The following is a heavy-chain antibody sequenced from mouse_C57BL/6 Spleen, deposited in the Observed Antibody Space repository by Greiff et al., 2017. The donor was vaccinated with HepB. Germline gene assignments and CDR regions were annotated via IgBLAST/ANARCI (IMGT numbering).Heavy chain of an antibody. CDR2: IYPGDGDT. D-gene: IGHD3-3*01. V-gene: IGHV1-82*01. J-gene: IGHJ2*01. CDR1: GYAFSSSW. Sequence: VMLVESGPELVKPGASVKISCKASGYAFSSSWMNWVKQRPGKGLEWIGRIYPGDGDTNYNGKFKGKATLTADKSSSTAYMQLSSLTSEDSAVYFCARDKGADFDYWGQGTTLTVSS. CDR3: ARDKGADFDY.